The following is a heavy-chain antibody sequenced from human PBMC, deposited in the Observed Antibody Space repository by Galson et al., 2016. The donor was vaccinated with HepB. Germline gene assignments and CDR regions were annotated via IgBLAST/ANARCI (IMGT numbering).Heavy chain of an antibody. Sequence: SLRLSCAASGFRFSNYAMSWVRQAPGKGLEWVSGISGSGATYYADSVRGRFTTSRDNSKSTVYLQMNSLRAEDTALYNCAKDAIGMVIGWFDPWGQGTQVTVPS. J-gene: IGHJ5*02. CDR1: GFRFSNYA. D-gene: IGHD3-3*01. V-gene: IGHV3-23*01. CDR2: ISGSGAT. CDR3: AKDAIGMVIGWFDP.